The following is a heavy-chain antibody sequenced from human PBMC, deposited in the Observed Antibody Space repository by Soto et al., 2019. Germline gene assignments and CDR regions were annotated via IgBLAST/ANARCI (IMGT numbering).Heavy chain of an antibody. CDR1: GFTFSNYW. V-gene: IGHV3-74*01. CDR3: ARGPSSQYDSGLIDN. Sequence: GGSLRLSCAVSGFTFSNYWMHWVRQVPGKGLLWVSRINSAGAYADSVKGRFTISRDNAKNTLYLDMNNLSAEDTAIYYCARGPSSQYDSGLIDNWGQGTLVTVSS. J-gene: IGHJ4*02. D-gene: IGHD6-19*01. CDR2: INSAG.